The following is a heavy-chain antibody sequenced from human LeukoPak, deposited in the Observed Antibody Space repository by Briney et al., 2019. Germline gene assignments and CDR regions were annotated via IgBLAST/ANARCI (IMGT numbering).Heavy chain of an antibody. J-gene: IGHJ5*02. CDR3: ARRRDWNDVLVP. CDR1: GDSFSDYY. Sequence: PSETLSLTCAVYGDSFSDYYWSWIRQPPAKGLEWVGPISHGGNTNYNPSLKSRVTLSTDTSKNQFSLRLTSVTTADTAIHYCARRRDWNDVLVPWGQGTTVTVSS. CDR2: ISHGGNT. V-gene: IGHV4-34*01. D-gene: IGHD1-1*01.